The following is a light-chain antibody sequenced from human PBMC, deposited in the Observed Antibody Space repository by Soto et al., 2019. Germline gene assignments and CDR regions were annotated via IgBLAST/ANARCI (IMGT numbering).Light chain of an antibody. CDR3: SSYTTATTYV. CDR2: EVS. J-gene: IGLJ1*01. CDR1: SSDVGGYNY. V-gene: IGLV2-14*01. Sequence: QSALTQPASVSGSPGQSITISCTGTSSDVGGYNYVSWYQHHSGKAPKLVIHEVSDRPSGISNRFSGSKSGNTASLTISGLQAEDEADYYCSSYTTATTYVFGTGTKLTVL.